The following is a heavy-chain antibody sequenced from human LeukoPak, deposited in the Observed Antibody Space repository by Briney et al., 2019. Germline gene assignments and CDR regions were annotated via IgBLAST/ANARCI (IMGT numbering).Heavy chain of an antibody. CDR3: ARARHDYGEFDY. J-gene: IGHJ4*02. CDR2: IIPIFGTA. D-gene: IGHD4-17*01. Sequence: SVKVSCKASGGTFSSYAISWVRQAPGQGLEWMGGIIPIFGTANYAQKFQGRVTITADKSTSTAYMELSSLRSEDTAVYYRARARHDYGEFDYWGQGTLVTVSS. V-gene: IGHV1-69*06. CDR1: GGTFSSYA.